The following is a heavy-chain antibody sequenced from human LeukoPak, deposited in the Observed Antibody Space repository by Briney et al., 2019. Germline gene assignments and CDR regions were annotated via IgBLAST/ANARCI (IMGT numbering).Heavy chain of an antibody. CDR3: AREKGLWFGERMGMDV. J-gene: IGHJ6*02. V-gene: IGHV3-23*01. Sequence: GGSLRLSCAASGFTFSSYAMSWVRQAPGKGLEWVSAISGSGGSTYYADSVKGRFTISRDNAKNSLYLQMNSLRAEDTAVYYCAREKGLWFGERMGMDVWGQGTTVTVSS. CDR1: GFTFSSYA. CDR2: ISGSGGST. D-gene: IGHD3-10*01.